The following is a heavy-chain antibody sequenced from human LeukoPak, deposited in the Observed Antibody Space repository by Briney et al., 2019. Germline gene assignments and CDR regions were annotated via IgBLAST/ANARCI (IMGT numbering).Heavy chain of an antibody. J-gene: IGHJ3*02. CDR2: IDPSDSYT. CDR3: ARRNPPVVTDWHIAFDI. D-gene: IGHD4-23*01. Sequence: GESLQISCKGSGYSFTSYWITWVRQLPGKGLEWMGRIDPSDSYTYYSPSFQGHVTISADKSISTAYLQWSSLKASDTAMYYCARRNPPVVTDWHIAFDIWGQGTMVTVSS. CDR1: GYSFTSYW. V-gene: IGHV5-10-1*01.